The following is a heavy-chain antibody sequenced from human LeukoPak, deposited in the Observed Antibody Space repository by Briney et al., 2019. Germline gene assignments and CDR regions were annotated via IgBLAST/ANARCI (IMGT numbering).Heavy chain of an antibody. CDR2: INPSGGSI. CDR3: VRDFSYIPDY. V-gene: IGHV1-46*01. D-gene: IGHD1-14*01. CDR1: GYIFTSYY. Sequence: GASVKVSCKASGYIFTSYYMYWVRQAPGQGLEWMGIINPSGGSIRYAQKFQGRVTMTRDTSTSTVYMELSSLRSEDTAVYYCVRDFSYIPDYWGQGTLVIVSS. J-gene: IGHJ4*02.